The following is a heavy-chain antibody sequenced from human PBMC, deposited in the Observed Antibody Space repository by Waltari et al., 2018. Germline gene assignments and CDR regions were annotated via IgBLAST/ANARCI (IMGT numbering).Heavy chain of an antibody. V-gene: IGHV4-59*11. CDR2: IYYSGST. CDR1: GGSISSHY. CDR3: ARDAYCSGGSCFYYYYGMDV. Sequence: QVQLQESGPGLVKPSETLSLTCTVSGGSISSHYWSWIRQPPGKGLEWLGYIYYSGSTNYNPSLKSRVTIAVDTSKNQCSLKLSSVTAADTAVYYCARDAYCSGGSCFYYYYGMDVWGQGTTVTVSS. D-gene: IGHD2-15*01. J-gene: IGHJ6*02.